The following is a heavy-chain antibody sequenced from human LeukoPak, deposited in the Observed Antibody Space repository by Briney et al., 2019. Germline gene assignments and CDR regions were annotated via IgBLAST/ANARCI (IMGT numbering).Heavy chain of an antibody. V-gene: IGHV3-23*01. CDR1: GFTFSSYA. J-gene: IGHJ4*02. Sequence: GGSLRLSCAASGFTFSSYAMSWVRQAPGKGLEWVSGISGSGDNTYYADSVKGRFTISRDNSKNTLYVQVNSLGTEDTAAYYCAKGSYYDSSGSFYFDYWAQGTLVAVTS. CDR2: ISGSGDNT. D-gene: IGHD3-22*01. CDR3: AKGSYYDSSGSFYFDY.